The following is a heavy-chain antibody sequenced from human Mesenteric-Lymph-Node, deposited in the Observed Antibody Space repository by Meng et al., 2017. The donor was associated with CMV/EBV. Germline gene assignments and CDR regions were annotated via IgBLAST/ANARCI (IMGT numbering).Heavy chain of an antibody. Sequence: GGSLRLSCEASGFTFSGYWMNWVRQAPGKGLEWVSAIHRGDNTHYADSVKGRFTISRDNSKNTLYLQMNSLRAEDTAVYYCARVTSSSDYYYYYGMDVWGQGTTVTVSS. CDR1: GFTFSGYW. D-gene: IGHD6-6*01. CDR3: ARVTSSSDYYYYYGMDV. J-gene: IGHJ6*02. CDR2: IHRGDNT. V-gene: IGHV3-66*02.